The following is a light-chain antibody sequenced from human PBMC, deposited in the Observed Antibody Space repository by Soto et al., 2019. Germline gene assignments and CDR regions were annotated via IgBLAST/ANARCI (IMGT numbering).Light chain of an antibody. Sequence: QSARTQPPSASGTPGQRVTIACSGSSSKIGVNLVSWYQQVPGTAPKLLIYSNNQRPSGVPVRFSGSKSGSSASLAITGLQAEDEADYYCQSYDNSLSVYVFGTGTKV. V-gene: IGLV1-44*01. CDR2: SNN. CDR1: SSKIGVNL. CDR3: QSYDNSLSVYV. J-gene: IGLJ1*01.